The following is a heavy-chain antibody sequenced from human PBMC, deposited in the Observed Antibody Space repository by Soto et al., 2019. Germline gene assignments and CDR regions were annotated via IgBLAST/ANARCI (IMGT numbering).Heavy chain of an antibody. J-gene: IGHJ6*02. D-gene: IGHD5-12*01. V-gene: IGHV3-33*01. CDR3: ARDPVDRPVPYYYGMDV. CDR2: IWYDGSNK. CDR1: GFTFGSYG. Sequence: GGSLRLSCAASGFTFGSYGMHWVRQAPGKGLEWVAVIWYDGSNKYYADSVKGRFTISRGNSKNTLYLQMNSLRAEDTAVYYCARDPVDRPVPYYYGMDVWGQGTTVTVSS.